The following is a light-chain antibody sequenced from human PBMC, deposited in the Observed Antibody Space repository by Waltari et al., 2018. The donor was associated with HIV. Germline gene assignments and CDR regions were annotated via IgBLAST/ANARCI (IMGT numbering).Light chain of an antibody. CDR1: SSDVGSYNL. CDR2: EGI. Sequence: QSALTQPASVSGSPGQSITISCPGSSSDVGSYNLVSWYQQHPGKAPKLMIYEGINRPSGISNRFSGSKSGNTASLTISGFQAEDEADYYCCSYAGSSNWVFGGGTKLTVL. J-gene: IGLJ3*02. CDR3: CSYAGSSNWV. V-gene: IGLV2-23*01.